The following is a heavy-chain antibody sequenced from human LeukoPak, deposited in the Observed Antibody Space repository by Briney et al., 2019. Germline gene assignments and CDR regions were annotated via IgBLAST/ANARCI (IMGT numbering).Heavy chain of an antibody. J-gene: IGHJ4*02. CDR1: GGTFSSYA. D-gene: IGHD1-7*01. V-gene: IGHV1-69*05. Sequence: GSSVKVSCKASGGTFSSYAISWVRQAPGQGLEWMGRIIPIFGTANYAQKFQGRVTITTDESTSTAYMGLSSLRSEDTAVYYCARDWNYAIDYWGQGTLVTVSS. CDR3: ARDWNYAIDY. CDR2: IIPIFGTA.